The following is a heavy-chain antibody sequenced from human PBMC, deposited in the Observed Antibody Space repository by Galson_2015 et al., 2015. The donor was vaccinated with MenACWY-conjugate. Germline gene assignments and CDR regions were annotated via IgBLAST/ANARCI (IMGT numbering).Heavy chain of an antibody. CDR3: ARHPPGGRGMDV. CDR1: GYSFTTYW. D-gene: IGHD1-26*01. J-gene: IGHJ6*02. CDR2: IDPINSNT. V-gene: IGHV5-51*01. Sequence: QSGAEVKKPGESLKLSCKASGYSFTTYWIAWVRQMPGKGLEWVALIDPINSNTRYSPSLQGRVTISADNSITTAYLQWNSLQASDTAMYYCARHPPGGRGMDVWGQGTTVTVSS.